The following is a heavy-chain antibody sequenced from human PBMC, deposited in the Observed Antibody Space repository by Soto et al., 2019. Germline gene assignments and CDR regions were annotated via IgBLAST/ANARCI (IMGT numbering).Heavy chain of an antibody. D-gene: IGHD5-12*01. CDR2: ISSSSSYI. CDR3: ARDRGRGYSGYDDY. CDR1: GFTFSSYS. V-gene: IGHV3-21*01. J-gene: IGHJ4*02. Sequence: SLRLSCAASGFTFSSYSMNWVRQAPGKGLEWVSSISSSSSYIYYADSVKGRFTISRDNAKNSLYLQMNSLRAEDTAVYYCARDRGRGYSGYDDYWGQGTLVTVSS.